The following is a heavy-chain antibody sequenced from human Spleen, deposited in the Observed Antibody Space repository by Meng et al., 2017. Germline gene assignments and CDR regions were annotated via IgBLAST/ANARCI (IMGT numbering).Heavy chain of an antibody. Sequence: GESLKISCAASGFTFSSYWMHWVRQAPGKGLVWVSRINSDGSSTSYADSVKGRFTISRDNSKNTLYLQMNSLRAEDTAVYYCARDERGWSYVAGGTDYWGQGTLVTVSS. D-gene: IGHD1-26*01. CDR2: INSDGSST. J-gene: IGHJ4*02. CDR3: ARDERGWSYVAGGTDY. V-gene: IGHV3-74*01. CDR1: GFTFSSYW.